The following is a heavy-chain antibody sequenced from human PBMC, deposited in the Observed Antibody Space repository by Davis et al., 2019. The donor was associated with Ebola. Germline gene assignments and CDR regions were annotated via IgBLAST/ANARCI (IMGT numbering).Heavy chain of an antibody. CDR1: GDSVSRNNAA. D-gene: IGHD1-20*01. V-gene: IGHV6-1*01. CDR2: TYYRSKWYN. J-gene: IGHJ4*02. Sequence: SQTLSLTCAISGDSVSRNNAAWNWIRQSPSRGLEWLGRTYYRSKWYNDYAVSVKSRITIKVDTSKNQFSLRLSSVTAADTAMYYCVKDDVTAGRFNYWGQGSLVTVSS. CDR3: VKDDVTAGRFNY.